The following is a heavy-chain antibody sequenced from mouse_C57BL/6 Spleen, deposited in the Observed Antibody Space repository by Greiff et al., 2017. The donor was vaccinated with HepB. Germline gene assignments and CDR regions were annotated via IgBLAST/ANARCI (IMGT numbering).Heavy chain of an antibody. CDR2: ISDGGSYT. J-gene: IGHJ3*01. D-gene: IGHD4-1*01. CDR1: GFTFSSYA. Sequence: EVKLVESGGGLVKPGGSLKLSCAASGFTFSSYAMSWVRQTPEKRLEWVATISDGGSYTYYPDNVKGRFTISRDNAKNNLYLQMSHLKSEDTAMYYCAKGLGRWFAYWGQGTLVTVSA. CDR3: AKGLGRWFAY. V-gene: IGHV5-4*03.